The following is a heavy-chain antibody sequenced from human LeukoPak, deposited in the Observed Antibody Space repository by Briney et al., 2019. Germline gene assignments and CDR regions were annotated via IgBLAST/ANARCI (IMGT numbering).Heavy chain of an antibody. Sequence: PGGSLRLSCAASGFTFSSYAMSWVRRAPGKGLEWVSAISGSGGSTYYADSVKGRSTISRDNSKNTLYLQMNSLRAEDTAVYYCAKDREWLLPRDAFDIWGQGTMVTVSS. V-gene: IGHV3-23*01. CDR3: AKDREWLLPRDAFDI. CDR1: GFTFSSYA. CDR2: ISGSGGST. J-gene: IGHJ3*02. D-gene: IGHD3-22*01.